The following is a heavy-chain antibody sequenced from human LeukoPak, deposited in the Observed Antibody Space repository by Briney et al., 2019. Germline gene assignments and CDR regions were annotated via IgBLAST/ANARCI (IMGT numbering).Heavy chain of an antibody. V-gene: IGHV4-61*02. Sequence: PSQTLSLTCTVSGGSISGGSYSWNWIRQPAGKGLEWIGRIYTTGSTNYNPSLKSRVTISVDTSKNQFSLKLSSVTAADTAVYYCARIRNFSGCRFDPWGQGTLVTVSS. J-gene: IGHJ5*02. CDR3: ARIRNFSGCRFDP. D-gene: IGHD3-9*01. CDR2: IYTTGST. CDR1: GGSISGGSYS.